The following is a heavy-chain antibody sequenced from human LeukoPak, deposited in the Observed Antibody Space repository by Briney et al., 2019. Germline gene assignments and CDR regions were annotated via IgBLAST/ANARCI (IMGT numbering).Heavy chain of an antibody. CDR2: IKHDGSDK. CDR1: GFTFSTYW. CDR3: ARKMNIVGAQGWGYGLDV. Sequence: GGSPRLSCAASGFTFSTYWMSWVRQAPGKGLEWVANIKHDGSDKKYVDSVKGRFTISRDNAKRSLYLQMNSLRAEDTAVYYCARKMNIVGAQGWGYGLDVWGHGTTVTVSS. J-gene: IGHJ6*02. D-gene: IGHD1-26*01. V-gene: IGHV3-7*05.